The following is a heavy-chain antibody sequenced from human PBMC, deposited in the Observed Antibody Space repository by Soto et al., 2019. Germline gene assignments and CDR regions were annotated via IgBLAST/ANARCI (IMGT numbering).Heavy chain of an antibody. CDR3: ARESSGYYYRRRYYYGMDV. Sequence: SVKVSCKASGGSFSSYAISWVRQAPGQGLEWMGGIIPIFGTANYAQKFQGRVTITADESTSTAYMELSSLRSEDTAVYYCARESSGYYYRRRYYYGMDVWGQGTTVTVSS. D-gene: IGHD3-22*01. CDR1: GGSFSSYA. CDR2: IIPIFGTA. V-gene: IGHV1-69*13. J-gene: IGHJ6*02.